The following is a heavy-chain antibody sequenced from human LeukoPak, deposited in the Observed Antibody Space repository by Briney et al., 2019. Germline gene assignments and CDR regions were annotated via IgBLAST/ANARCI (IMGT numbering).Heavy chain of an antibody. D-gene: IGHD1-26*01. V-gene: IGHV5-51*01. J-gene: IGHJ4*02. CDR1: GYRFSTHW. CDR2: IYPGDSDS. CDR3: AIVGGGYHQYDFDH. Sequence: GESLKISCQGSGYRFSTHWIAWVRQMPGKGLEWMGVIYPGDSDSRYSPSFQGQVTFSADKSINTAYLQWTSLKASDTAIYYCAIVGGGYHQYDFDHWGQGTLVIVSS.